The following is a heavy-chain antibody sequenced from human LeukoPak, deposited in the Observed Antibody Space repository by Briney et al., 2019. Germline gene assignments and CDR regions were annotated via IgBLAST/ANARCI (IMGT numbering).Heavy chain of an antibody. Sequence: ASVKVSCKASGYTFTSYGISWVRQAPGQGLEWMGWISAYNGNTNYAQKLQGRVTMTTDTSTSTAYMELRSLRSDDTAVYYCERDQKAYCGGDCYSNYWGQGTLVTVSS. J-gene: IGHJ4*02. D-gene: IGHD2-21*01. CDR3: ERDQKAYCGGDCYSNY. CDR2: ISAYNGNT. CDR1: GYTFTSYG. V-gene: IGHV1-18*01.